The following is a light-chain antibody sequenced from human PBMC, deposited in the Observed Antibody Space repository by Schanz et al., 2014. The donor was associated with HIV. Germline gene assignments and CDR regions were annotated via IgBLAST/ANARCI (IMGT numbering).Light chain of an antibody. CDR3: SSHAGRSSFVV. CDR1: SSDIGDYNY. V-gene: IGLV2-8*01. J-gene: IGLJ2*01. Sequence: QSALTQPPSASGSPGHSVTISCTGTSSDIGDYNYVSWYQQHPGKAPKIMIFEVSKRPSGVPDRFSGSKSGNTASLTVSGLQAEDEADYYCSSHAGRSSFVVFGGGTKLTVL. CDR2: EVS.